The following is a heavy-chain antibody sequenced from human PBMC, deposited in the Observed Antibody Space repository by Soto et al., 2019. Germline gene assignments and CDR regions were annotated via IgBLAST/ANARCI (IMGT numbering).Heavy chain of an antibody. V-gene: IGHV4-4*03. CDR1: GGSISSSNW. D-gene: IGHD6-13*01. CDR3: ARDHRSSSLCIHYYYSYGMDV. CDR2: IYHSGST. Sequence: PENLSVTCAVSGGSISSSNWWSWVRQPPGKGLEWIGEIYHSGSTNYNPSLKSRVTISVDKSKNQFSLKLSSVTAADTAVYYCARDHRSSSLCIHYYYSYGMDVWCQGTTVTVSS. J-gene: IGHJ6*02.